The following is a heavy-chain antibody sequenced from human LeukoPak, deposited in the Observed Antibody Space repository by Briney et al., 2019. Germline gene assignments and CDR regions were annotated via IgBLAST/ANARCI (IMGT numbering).Heavy chain of an antibody. Sequence: SETLSLTCTVSGGSISSSSYYWGWIRQPPGKGLEWIGSIYYSGSTYYNPSLKSRVTISVDTSKNQFSLKLSSVTAADTAVYYCARQRFLEWYFGYWGQGTLVTVSS. D-gene: IGHD3-3*01. CDR2: IYYSGST. CDR1: GGSISSSSYY. CDR3: ARQRFLEWYFGY. V-gene: IGHV4-39*01. J-gene: IGHJ4*02.